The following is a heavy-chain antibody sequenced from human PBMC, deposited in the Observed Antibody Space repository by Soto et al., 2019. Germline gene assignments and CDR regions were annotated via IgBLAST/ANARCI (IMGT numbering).Heavy chain of an antibody. CDR2: IIPSFGTA. CDR3: ARDLAYCGGDCYSTWCY. J-gene: IGHJ4*02. Sequence: ASVKVSCKASGGTFSSYAISWVRQAPGQGLEWMGGIIPSFGTANYAQKFQGRVTITADESTSTAYMELSSLRSEDTAVYYCARDLAYCGGDCYSTWCYWGEGTLVTVPS. V-gene: IGHV1-69*13. CDR1: GGTFSSYA. D-gene: IGHD2-21*02.